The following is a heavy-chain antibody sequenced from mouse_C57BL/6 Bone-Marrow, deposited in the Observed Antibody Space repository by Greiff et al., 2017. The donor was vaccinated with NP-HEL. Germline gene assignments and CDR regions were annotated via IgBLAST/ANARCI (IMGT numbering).Heavy chain of an antibody. CDR3: ATNCYGSSSFDY. Sequence: EVQLQQSGAELVRPGSSVKMSCKTSGYTFTSYCINWVKQRPGQGLEWIGYIYPGNGYTEYNEKFKGKATLTSDTSSSTAYMQLSSLTSEDSAIYFCATNCYGSSSFDYWGQGTTLTVSS. J-gene: IGHJ2*01. CDR1: GYTFTSYC. V-gene: IGHV1-58*01. D-gene: IGHD1-1*01. CDR2: IYPGNGYT.